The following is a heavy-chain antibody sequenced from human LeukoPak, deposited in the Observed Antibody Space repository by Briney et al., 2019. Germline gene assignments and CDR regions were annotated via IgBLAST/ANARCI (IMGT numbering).Heavy chain of an antibody. J-gene: IGHJ5*02. Sequence: PGGSLILSCVASGLTFSSYWMNWVRQAPGKGLEWVANMNQDGSQRNYVDSVRGRFTISRDNAKNSLYLQMNTLRAEDTAVYYCVGAGVGNFDPWGQGTLVTVSS. V-gene: IGHV3-7*05. CDR1: GLTFSSYW. D-gene: IGHD1-26*01. CDR2: MNQDGSQR. CDR3: VGAGVGNFDP.